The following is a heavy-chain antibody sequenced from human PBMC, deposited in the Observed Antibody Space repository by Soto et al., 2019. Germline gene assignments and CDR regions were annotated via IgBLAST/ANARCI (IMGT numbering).Heavy chain of an antibody. J-gene: IGHJ5*02. CDR2: IHPGGDT. CDR3: ARGTDDAKIRFDL. D-gene: IGHD1-1*01. Sequence: PEGSLRLSCAASWFTVSSNYMGWGRQAPGKGLEGVSAIHPGGDTFDADSVKGRFSFSRDNSKNTVYLQMTSLRVEDTAVYYCARGTDDAKIRFDLSGQGTLVTVYS. CDR1: WFTVSSNY. V-gene: IGHV3-53*05.